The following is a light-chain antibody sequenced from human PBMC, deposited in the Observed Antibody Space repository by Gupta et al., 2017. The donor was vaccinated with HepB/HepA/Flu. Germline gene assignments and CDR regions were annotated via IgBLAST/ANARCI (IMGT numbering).Light chain of an antibody. CDR3: QQCRATPST. CDR1: QSITNY. V-gene: IGKV1-39*01. J-gene: IGKJ5*01. CDR2: ATS. Sequence: IQMTQSPSSLSASVGDKVTITCRASQSITNYLNWYQHKPGKAPKLLIYATSTWQNEVPSRFSGSGSGTEFTLTISRLQPEDFATYYCQQCRATPSTFGQGTRLELK.